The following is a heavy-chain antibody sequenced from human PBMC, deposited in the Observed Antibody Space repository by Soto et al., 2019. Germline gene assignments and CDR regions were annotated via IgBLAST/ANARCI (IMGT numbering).Heavy chain of an antibody. Sequence: QVQLVQSGAEVKKPGASVKVSCKASGYTFTSYGISWVRQAPGQGLEWMGWISAYNGNTKYEQKLQGRVSMTTETSTSTAYMEVRSLRSEDTAVYSCARSSGTSYIWFDPWGQGTLVTVSS. CDR3: ARSSGTSYIWFDP. CDR1: GYTFTSYG. D-gene: IGHD1-26*01. V-gene: IGHV1-18*01. CDR2: ISAYNGNT. J-gene: IGHJ5*02.